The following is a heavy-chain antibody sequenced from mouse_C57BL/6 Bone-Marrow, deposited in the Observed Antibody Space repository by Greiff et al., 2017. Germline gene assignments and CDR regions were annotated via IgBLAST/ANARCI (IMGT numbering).Heavy chain of an antibody. V-gene: IGHV1-55*01. Sequence: QVQLQQSGAELVKPGASVKMSCKASGYTFTSYWITWVKQRPGQGLEWIGDIYPGSGSTNYNEKLKSKATLTVDTSSSTAYMQLSSLTSEDSAVYYCAREGIYYDYGPWFAYWGQGTLVTVSA. CDR3: AREGIYYDYGPWFAY. CDR1: GYTFTSYW. D-gene: IGHD2-4*01. CDR2: IYPGSGST. J-gene: IGHJ3*01.